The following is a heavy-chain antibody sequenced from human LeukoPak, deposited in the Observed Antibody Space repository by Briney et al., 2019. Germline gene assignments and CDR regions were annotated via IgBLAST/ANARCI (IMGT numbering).Heavy chain of an antibody. CDR3: ARGLCGGDCYDY. V-gene: IGHV3-21*01. Sequence: KPGGSLRLSCAASGFTFSSYHINWVRQAPGKGLEWVSSISSNSEYIYYAESAKGRFTISRDNAENSLYLQMNSLRAEDTAVYYCARGLCGGDCYDYWGQGTLVTVSS. CDR1: GFTFSSYH. J-gene: IGHJ4*02. CDR2: ISSNSEYI. D-gene: IGHD2-21*01.